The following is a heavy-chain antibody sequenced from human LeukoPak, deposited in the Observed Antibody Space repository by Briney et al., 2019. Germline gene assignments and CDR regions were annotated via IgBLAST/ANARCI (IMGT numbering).Heavy chain of an antibody. D-gene: IGHD4-17*01. Sequence: PGGSLRLSCAASGFTFSSYGMHWVRQAPGKGLEWVAVIWYDGSNKYYADSVKGRFTISRDNSKNTLYLQMNSLRAEDTAVYYCARAPLGDYVLFDIWGRGTMVTVSS. CDR1: GFTFSSYG. CDR2: IWYDGSNK. V-gene: IGHV3-33*01. CDR3: ARAPLGDYVLFDI. J-gene: IGHJ3*02.